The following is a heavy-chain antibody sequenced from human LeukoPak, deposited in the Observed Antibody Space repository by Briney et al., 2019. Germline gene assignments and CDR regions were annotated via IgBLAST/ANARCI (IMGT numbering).Heavy chain of an antibody. Sequence: PGGSLRLSCAASGFTFSSYSMNWVRQAPGKGLEWVSSISSSSSYIYYADSVKGRFTISRDNAKNSLYLQMNSLRAEDTAVYYCARGRVGIQWQDYWGQGTLVTVSS. CDR3: ARGRVGIQWQDY. D-gene: IGHD5-12*01. CDR2: ISSSSSYI. V-gene: IGHV3-21*01. J-gene: IGHJ4*02. CDR1: GFTFSSYS.